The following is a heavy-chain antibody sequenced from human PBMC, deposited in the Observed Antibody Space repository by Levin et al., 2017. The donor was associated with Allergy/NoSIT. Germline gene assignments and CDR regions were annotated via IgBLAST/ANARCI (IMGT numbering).Heavy chain of an antibody. CDR1: GGTFSSYT. CDR2: IIPILGIA. D-gene: IGHD4-17*01. J-gene: IGHJ3*02. V-gene: IGHV1-69*04. Sequence: GASVKVSCKASGGTFSSYTISWVRQAPGQGLEWMGRIIPILGIANYAQKFQGRVTITADKSTSTAYMELSSLRSEDTAVYYCARDHDYGDYGVHAFDIWGQGTMVTVSS. CDR3: ARDHDYGDYGVHAFDI.